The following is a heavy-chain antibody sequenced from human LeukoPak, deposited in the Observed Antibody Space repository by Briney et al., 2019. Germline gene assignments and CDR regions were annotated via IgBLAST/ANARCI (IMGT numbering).Heavy chain of an antibody. CDR1: GFIFNNYA. V-gene: IGHV3-9*01. D-gene: IGHD3-22*01. J-gene: IGHJ4*02. Sequence: GGSLRLSWAGSGFIFNNYAMHWVRQPPGKGLEWVSGISWNSGSIGYADSVKGRFTISRDNAKNSLYLQMNSLRAEDTALYYCAKDGAHDYYDSSGSRPFDYWGQGTLVTVSS. CDR3: AKDGAHDYYDSSGSRPFDY. CDR2: ISWNSGSI.